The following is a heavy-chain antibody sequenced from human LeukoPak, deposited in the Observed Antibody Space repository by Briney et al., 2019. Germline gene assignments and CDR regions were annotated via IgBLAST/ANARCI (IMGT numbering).Heavy chain of an antibody. CDR2: IIPIFGTA. Sequence: SVKVSCKASRGTFSSYAISWVRQAPGQGLEWMGGIIPIFGTANYAQKFQGRVTITADESTSTAYMELSSLRSEDTAVYYCARGDTAMAYYGMDVWGQGTTVTVSS. CDR1: RGTFSSYA. J-gene: IGHJ6*02. CDR3: ARGDTAMAYYGMDV. V-gene: IGHV1-69*13. D-gene: IGHD5-18*01.